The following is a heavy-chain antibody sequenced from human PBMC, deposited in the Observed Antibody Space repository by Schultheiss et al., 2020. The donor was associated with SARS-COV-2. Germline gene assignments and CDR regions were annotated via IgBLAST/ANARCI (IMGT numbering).Heavy chain of an antibody. V-gene: IGHV4-34*01. CDR1: GGSLSGFY. Sequence: SETLSLTCAVSGGSLSGFYWSWIRQPSGKGLEWIGEINASGNTTYNPSLKSRVTISVDTSKNQFSLKLTSLTAADTATYYCARDLYDIGFDPWGQGTLVTVSS. CDR3: ARDLYDIGFDP. CDR2: INASGNT. J-gene: IGHJ5*02. D-gene: IGHD3-9*01.